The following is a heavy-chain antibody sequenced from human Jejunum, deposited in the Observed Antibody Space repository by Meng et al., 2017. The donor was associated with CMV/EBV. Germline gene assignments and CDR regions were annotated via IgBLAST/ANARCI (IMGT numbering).Heavy chain of an antibody. CDR2: IYYGESP. V-gene: IGHV4-59*01. J-gene: IGHJ4*02. CDR3: ARATGFQLRNFDY. Sequence: VSGGTIRSCYWSWLRQPPGKVLEWIEYIYYGESPTYNPSLKSRVTISVDTSKHQFSLRLSSVTAADTAVYYCARATGFQLRNFDYWGQGTLVTVSS. D-gene: IGHD4-23*01. CDR1: GGTIRSCY.